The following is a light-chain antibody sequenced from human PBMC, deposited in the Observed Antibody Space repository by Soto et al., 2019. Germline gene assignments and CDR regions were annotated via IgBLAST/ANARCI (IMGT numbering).Light chain of an antibody. CDR2: DVS. V-gene: IGLV2-11*01. CDR1: SSGVGGYNY. J-gene: IGLJ2*01. CDR3: CSYAGSFVV. Sequence: QSALTQPRSGSGSPGQSGTISCTGTSSGVGGYNYVSWYQQHPGKAPKLMIYDVSKRPSGVPDRFSGSKSGNTASLTISGLQAEDEADYYCCSYAGSFVVFGGGTKVTVL.